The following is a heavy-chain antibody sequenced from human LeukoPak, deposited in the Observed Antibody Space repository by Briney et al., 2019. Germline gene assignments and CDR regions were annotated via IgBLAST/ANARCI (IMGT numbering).Heavy chain of an antibody. Sequence: GGSLRLSCEASGFTFSRYGMSWVRQAPGKGLEWVSAIRGSGGSTYYADSVKGRFTISRDNSKNTLYLQMNSLRAEDTAAYYCARAHYYYYYMDVWGKGTTVTVSS. CDR3: ARAHYYYYYMDV. J-gene: IGHJ6*03. CDR1: GFTFSRYG. V-gene: IGHV3-23*01. CDR2: IRGSGGST.